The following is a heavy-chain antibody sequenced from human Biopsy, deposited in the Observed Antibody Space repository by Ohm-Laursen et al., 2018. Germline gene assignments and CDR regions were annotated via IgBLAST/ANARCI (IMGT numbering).Heavy chain of an antibody. CDR1: GFTFRTYD. CDR3: ARDGGGARYGMDV. J-gene: IGHJ6*02. V-gene: IGHV3-9*01. Sequence: SLRLSCTASGFTFRTYDMHWVRQPPGKGLEWVSGIRRNSAIIDYADSVRGRFTISRDNARRFLFLQMNNLKSEDTAFYYCARDGGGARYGMDVWGRGTTVTVSS. D-gene: IGHD1-26*01. CDR2: IRRNSAII.